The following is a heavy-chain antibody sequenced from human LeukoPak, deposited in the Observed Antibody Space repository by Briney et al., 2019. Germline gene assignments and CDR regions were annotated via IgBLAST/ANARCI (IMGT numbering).Heavy chain of an antibody. D-gene: IGHD2-15*01. Sequence: PSETLSLTCTVSGGSLSSYYWSWVRQPPGKGVEGIGYIYYSGSTNYNPSLKSRVTISVDTSKTPFSLKLSYVTAADTAVYSCARDGCSGGSCYSGFDYWGQGTLVTVSS. CDR2: IYYSGST. V-gene: IGHV4-59*01. CDR1: GGSLSSYY. CDR3: ARDGCSGGSCYSGFDY. J-gene: IGHJ4*02.